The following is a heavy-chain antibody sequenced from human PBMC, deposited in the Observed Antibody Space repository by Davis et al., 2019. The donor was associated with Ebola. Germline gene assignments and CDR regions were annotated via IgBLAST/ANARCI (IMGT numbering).Heavy chain of an antibody. CDR1: GFTFSGSA. Sequence: GESLKISCAASGFTFSGSAMHWVRQAPGKGLEWVAVIWYDGSNKYYADSVKGRFTISRDNSKNTLYLQMNSLRAEDTAVYYCARMSSRALPLDYWGQGTLVTVSS. V-gene: IGHV3-33*08. CDR3: ARMSSRALPLDY. CDR2: IWYDGSNK. J-gene: IGHJ4*02.